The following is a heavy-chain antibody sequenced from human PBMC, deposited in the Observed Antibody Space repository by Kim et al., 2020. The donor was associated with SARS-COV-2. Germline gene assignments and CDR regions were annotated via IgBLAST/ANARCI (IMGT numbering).Heavy chain of an antibody. CDR3: TTESGIAAAPTPDS. J-gene: IGHJ4*02. D-gene: IGHD6-13*01. Sequence: AAPVKGRFTISRDDSKNTLYLQMNSLKTEDTAVYYCTTESGIAAAPTPDSWGQGTLVTVSS. V-gene: IGHV3-15*01.